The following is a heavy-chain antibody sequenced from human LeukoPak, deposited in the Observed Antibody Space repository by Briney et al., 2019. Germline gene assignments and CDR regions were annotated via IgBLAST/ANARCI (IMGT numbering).Heavy chain of an antibody. CDR3: ASAWVQLWPADY. CDR1: GFTFSSYW. Sequence: GGSLRLSCAASGFTFSSYWMSWVRQAPGKGLEWVANINGDASEKYYVDSVKGRFTISRDNAKNTLYLQMNSLRSEDTAVYFCASAWVQLWPADYWGQGTLVTVSS. D-gene: IGHD5-18*01. CDR2: INGDASEK. J-gene: IGHJ4*02. V-gene: IGHV3-7*01.